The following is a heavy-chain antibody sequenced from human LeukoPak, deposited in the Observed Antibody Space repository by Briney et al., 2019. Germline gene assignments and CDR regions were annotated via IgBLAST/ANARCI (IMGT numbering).Heavy chain of an antibody. CDR1: GYTFTSYF. V-gene: IGHV1-46*01. J-gene: IGHJ4*02. CDR2: INPSGGST. D-gene: IGHD5-18*01. Sequence: ASVKVSCKASGYTFTSYFMHWVRQAPGQGLEWMGIINPSGGSTSYAQKFQGRVTMTRDTSTSTVYMELSSLRSEDTAVYYCARDPGRGYSYGRFDYWGQGTLVTVSS. CDR3: ARDPGRGYSYGRFDY.